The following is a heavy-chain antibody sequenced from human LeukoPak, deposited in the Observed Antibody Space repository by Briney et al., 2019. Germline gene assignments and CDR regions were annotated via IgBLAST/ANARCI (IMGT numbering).Heavy chain of an antibody. CDR1: GGSISSSTYY. V-gene: IGHV4-39*01. J-gene: IGHJ4*02. Sequence: SETLSLTCTVSGGSISSSTYYWGWIRQPPGKGLEWIGSIYYSGSTYYNPSLRSRVTISVDTSKNRFSLRLSSVTAADTAVYYCARSTVAGTRKVDYWGQGTLVTVSS. CDR2: IYYSGST. D-gene: IGHD6-19*01. CDR3: ARSTVAGTRKVDY.